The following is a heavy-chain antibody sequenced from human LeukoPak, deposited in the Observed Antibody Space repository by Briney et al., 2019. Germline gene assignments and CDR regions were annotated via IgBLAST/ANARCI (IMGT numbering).Heavy chain of an antibody. Sequence: SVKVSCKASGGSFNSYAISWVRQAPGQGLERMGGIIPIFGTANYAQKFQGRVTIAADKSTNTAYMELSSLRSEDTAVYYCARSQPLAYFDLWGRGTLVTVSS. V-gene: IGHV1-69*06. CDR2: IIPIFGTA. J-gene: IGHJ2*01. CDR1: GGSFNSYA. CDR3: ARSQPLAYFDL.